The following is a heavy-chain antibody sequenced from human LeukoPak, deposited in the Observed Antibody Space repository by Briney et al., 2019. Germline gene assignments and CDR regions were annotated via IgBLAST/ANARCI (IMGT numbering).Heavy chain of an antibody. J-gene: IGHJ4*02. Sequence: GSLILSCAASGFTFSSYWMHWVRQAPGKGLVWVSRINSDGSSTSYADSVKGRFTISRDNAKNTLYLQMNSLRVEDTAVYYCASLTGSSLFDYWGQGTLVTVSS. V-gene: IGHV3-74*01. CDR2: INSDGSST. CDR3: ASLTGSSLFDY. D-gene: IGHD1-20*01. CDR1: GFTFSSYW.